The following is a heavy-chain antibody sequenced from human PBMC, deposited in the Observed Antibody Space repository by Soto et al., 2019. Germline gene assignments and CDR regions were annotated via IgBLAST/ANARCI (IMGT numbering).Heavy chain of an antibody. Sequence: QVQLVQSGAEVKKPGSSVKVSCKASGGTFSSYAISWVRQAPGQGLEWMGWMNPNSGNTGYAQKFQGRVTMTRNTSISTAYMELSSLRSEDTAVYYCARGRVVVAAIYYYYGMDVWGQGTTVTVSS. D-gene: IGHD2-15*01. CDR3: ARGRVVVAAIYYYYGMDV. V-gene: IGHV1-8*02. CDR1: GGTFSSYA. CDR2: MNPNSGNT. J-gene: IGHJ6*02.